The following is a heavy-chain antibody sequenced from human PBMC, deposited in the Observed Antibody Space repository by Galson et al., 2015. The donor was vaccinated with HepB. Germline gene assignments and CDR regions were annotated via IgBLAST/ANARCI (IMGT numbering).Heavy chain of an antibody. J-gene: IGHJ2*01. CDR1: GGSISSGGYY. D-gene: IGHD3-10*01. Sequence: TLSLTCTVSGGSISSGGYYWSWIRQHPGMGLEWIGYIYNSGYTYYTPSLKSRVTISEDTSKNQFSLKLSSVTAADTAVYYCARVVGYFDLWGRGTLATVSS. V-gene: IGHV4-31*03. CDR2: IYNSGYT. CDR3: ARVVGYFDL.